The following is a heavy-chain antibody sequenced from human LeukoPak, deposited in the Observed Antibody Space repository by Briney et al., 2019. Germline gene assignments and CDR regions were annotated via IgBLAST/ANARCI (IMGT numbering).Heavy chain of an antibody. CDR3: AKNPYEYYFDY. J-gene: IGHJ4*02. D-gene: IGHD5-12*01. CDR2: INPNSGDT. CDR1: GYTFTGYY. Sequence: GASVTVSCKASGYTFTGYYMHWVRQAPGQGLEWMGWINPNSGDTNYAQKFQGRVTMTRDTSINTAYIELSRLRTGDTAVYYCAKNPYEYYFDYWGQGTLVTVSS. V-gene: IGHV1-2*02.